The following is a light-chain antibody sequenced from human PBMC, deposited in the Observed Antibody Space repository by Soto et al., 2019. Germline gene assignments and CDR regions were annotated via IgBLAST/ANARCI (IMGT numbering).Light chain of an antibody. CDR1: QSVRSMY. Sequence: EVVLTQSPGTLSLSPGERATLSCRASQSVRSMYLAWYQQKPGQAPRLLIYDASSRATVIPDRFSGSGSGTDFTLTISRLEPEDFAIYYCQHYGNSLWTFGQGTKVDIK. J-gene: IGKJ1*01. V-gene: IGKV3-20*01. CDR2: DAS. CDR3: QHYGNSLWT.